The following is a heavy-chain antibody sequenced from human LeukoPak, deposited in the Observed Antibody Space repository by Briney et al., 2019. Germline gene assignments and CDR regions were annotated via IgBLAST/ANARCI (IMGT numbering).Heavy chain of an antibody. D-gene: IGHD1-26*01. J-gene: IGHJ6*03. CDR1: GFTFSSYA. CDR3: AKPRSGSYYFYYYMDV. CDR2: ISGSGGST. Sequence: GGSLRLSCAASGFTFSSYAMSWVRQAPGKGLEWVSAISGSGGSTYYADSVKGRFTISRDNSKNTLYLQMNSLRAEDTAVYYCAKPRSGSYYFYYYMDVWGKGTTVTVSS. V-gene: IGHV3-23*01.